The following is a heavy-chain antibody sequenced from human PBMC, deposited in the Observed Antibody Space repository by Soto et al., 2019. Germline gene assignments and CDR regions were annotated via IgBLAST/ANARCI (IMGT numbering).Heavy chain of an antibody. CDR1: GFTFSSYS. D-gene: IGHD3-22*01. J-gene: IGHJ4*02. V-gene: IGHV3-48*01. CDR2: ISSSSSTI. Sequence: PGGSLRLSCAASGFTFSSYSMNWVRQAPGKGLEWVSYISSSSSTIYYADSVKGRFTISRDNAKNSLYLQMNSLRAEDTAVYYCASGYWDASFDYWGQGTLVTVSS. CDR3: ASGYWDASFDY.